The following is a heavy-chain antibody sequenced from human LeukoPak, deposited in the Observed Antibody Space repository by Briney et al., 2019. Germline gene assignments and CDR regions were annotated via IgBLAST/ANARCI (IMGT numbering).Heavy chain of an antibody. V-gene: IGHV3-21*01. CDR2: VSSSSSYI. CDR3: ARGAAAGNADY. J-gene: IGHJ4*02. Sequence: GGSLRLYCAASGFTFSSYSMNWVRQAPGKGLEWVSSVSSSSSYIYYADSVKGRFTISRDNAKYSLYLQMNSLRAEDTAVYYCARGAAAGNADYWGQGTLVTVSS. CDR1: GFTFSSYS. D-gene: IGHD6-13*01.